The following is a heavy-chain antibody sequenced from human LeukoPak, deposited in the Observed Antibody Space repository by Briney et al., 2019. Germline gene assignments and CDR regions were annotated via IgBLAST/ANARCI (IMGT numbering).Heavy chain of an antibody. Sequence: SETLSLTCTVSGGSISSSSYYWGWIRQPPGKGLEWIGSIHYSGSTNYNPSLKSRVTISVDTSKNQFSLKLSSVTAADTAVYYCARDFRPYYYDSSGYYYYFDYWGQGTLVTVSS. CDR1: GGSISSSSYY. V-gene: IGHV4-39*07. D-gene: IGHD3-22*01. CDR3: ARDFRPYYYDSSGYYYYFDY. CDR2: IHYSGST. J-gene: IGHJ4*02.